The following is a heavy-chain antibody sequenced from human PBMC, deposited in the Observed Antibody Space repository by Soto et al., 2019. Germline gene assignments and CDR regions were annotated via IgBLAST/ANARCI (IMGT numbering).Heavy chain of an antibody. D-gene: IGHD6-19*01. V-gene: IGHV4-34*01. Sequence: SETLSLTCAVYGGSFSGYYWSWIRQPPGKGLEWIGEINHSGSTNYNPSLKSRVTISVDTSKNQFSLKLSSVTAADTAVYYCARGPLAPAYSSGWRVRGPGMDVWGQGTTVTVSS. J-gene: IGHJ6*02. CDR1: GGSFSGYY. CDR2: INHSGST. CDR3: ARGPLAPAYSSGWRVRGPGMDV.